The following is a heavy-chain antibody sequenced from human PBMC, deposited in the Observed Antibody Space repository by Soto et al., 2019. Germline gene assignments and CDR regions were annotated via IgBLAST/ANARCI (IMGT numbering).Heavy chain of an antibody. CDR3: AKDVQLEGLVLGEY. D-gene: IGHD1-1*01. Sequence: GSLRLSCAASGFTFSSYAMSWVRQAPGKGLEWVSAISGSGGSTYYADSVKGRFTISRDNSKNTLYLQMNSLRAEDTAVYYCAKDVQLEGLVLGEYWGQGTLVTVSS. CDR1: GFTFSSYA. J-gene: IGHJ4*02. V-gene: IGHV3-23*01. CDR2: ISGSGGST.